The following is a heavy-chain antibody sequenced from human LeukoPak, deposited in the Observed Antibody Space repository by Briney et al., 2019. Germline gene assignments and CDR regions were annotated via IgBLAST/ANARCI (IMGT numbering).Heavy chain of an antibody. CDR1: GYTFTSYG. CDR2: ISAYNGNT. V-gene: IGHV1-18*01. CDR3: ARGVTSPDSSSWYYYYYCMDV. D-gene: IGHD6-13*01. Sequence: ASVKVSCKASGYTFTSYGISWVRQAPGQGLEWMGWISAYNGNTNYAQKLQGRVTMTTDTSTSTAYMELRSLRSDDTAVYYCARGVTSPDSSSWYYYYYCMDVWGKGTTVTVSS. J-gene: IGHJ6*03.